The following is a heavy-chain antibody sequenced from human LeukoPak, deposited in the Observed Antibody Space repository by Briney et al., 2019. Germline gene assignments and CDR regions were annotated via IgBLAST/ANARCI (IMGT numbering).Heavy chain of an antibody. V-gene: IGHV6-1*01. Sequence: SQTLSLTCAISGDSVSSNSAAWNWIRQSPSRGLEGLGRTYYRSKWYNDYAASVKSRITINPDTSKNQFSLHLNSVTPEDTAVYYCARDQGYASGAWSDAFNIWGQGTMVTVSS. D-gene: IGHD6-19*01. CDR1: GDSVSSNSAA. CDR3: ARDQGYASGAWSDAFNI. J-gene: IGHJ3*02. CDR2: TYYRSKWYN.